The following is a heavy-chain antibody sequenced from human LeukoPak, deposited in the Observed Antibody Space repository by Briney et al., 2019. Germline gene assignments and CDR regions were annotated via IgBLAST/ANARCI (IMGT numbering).Heavy chain of an antibody. CDR2: INTDGSST. CDR1: GFTFSSYW. CDR3: ARVPYYYDSSGYFGY. D-gene: IGHD3-22*01. Sequence: PGGSLRLSCAASGFTFSSYWMHWVRQAPGKGLVWVSRINTDGSSTSYADSVKGRFTISRDNAKNTRYLQMNRLRAEDTAVYYCARVPYYYDSSGYFGYWGQGTLVTVSS. V-gene: IGHV3-74*01. J-gene: IGHJ4*02.